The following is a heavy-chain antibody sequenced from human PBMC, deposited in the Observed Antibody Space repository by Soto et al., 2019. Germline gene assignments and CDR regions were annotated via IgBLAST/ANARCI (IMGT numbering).Heavy chain of an antibody. J-gene: IGHJ6*03. Sequence: SETLSLTCTVSGGSISSYYWSWIRQPPGKGLEWVGYIHYSGSTNYNPSLNSRVTISVDTSKNQFSLKLSSVTAADAAIYYCAGAYYDFWGGSYYYMDLWGKGTTVTVSS. CDR1: GGSISSYY. D-gene: IGHD3-3*01. CDR2: IHYSGST. CDR3: AGAYYDFWGGSYYYMDL. V-gene: IGHV4-59*01.